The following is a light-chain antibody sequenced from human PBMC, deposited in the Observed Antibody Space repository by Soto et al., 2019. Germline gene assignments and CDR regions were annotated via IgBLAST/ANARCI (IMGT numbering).Light chain of an antibody. V-gene: IGKV1-5*03. Sequence: TQSPATLPASVGDRVTITCRASQSINIYLAWYRQKPGKAPELLIYQASILEPGVPSRFSGRGSGTEFTLTISSLQPDDFATYYCQQYSRYSAFGQGTKVDIK. CDR3: QQYSRYSA. CDR1: QSINIY. CDR2: QAS. J-gene: IGKJ2*01.